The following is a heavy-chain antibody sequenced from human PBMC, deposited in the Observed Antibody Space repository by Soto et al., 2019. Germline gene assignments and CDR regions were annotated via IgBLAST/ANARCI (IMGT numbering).Heavy chain of an antibody. J-gene: IGHJ5*02. CDR2: ISSTGSTP. D-gene: IGHD6-6*01. CDR1: GFPFSDSY. Sequence: PGGSLRLSCAASGFPFSDSYMAWIRQAPGKGLEEIATISSTGSTPYYADSVKGRFTISRDNAQNSLYLEMNNLRAEDTAVYYCARGQQLVANWLDPWSQGILVTVSS. CDR3: ARGQQLVANWLDP. V-gene: IGHV3-11*01.